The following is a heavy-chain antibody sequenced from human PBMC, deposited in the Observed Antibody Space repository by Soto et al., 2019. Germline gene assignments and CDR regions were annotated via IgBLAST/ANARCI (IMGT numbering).Heavy chain of an antibody. V-gene: IGHV5-51*01. CDR2: IDPGDSDT. D-gene: IGHD4-17*01. CDR1: GYSFTSYW. CDR3: ARPLPTAIFAFDI. Sequence: PXESLKISCKGSGYSFTSYWIGWVRQMPGKGLEWIGIIDPGDSDTRYSPSFHGQVTISPDKSISTAYLQCGSLKASDTAMYYCARPLPTAIFAFDIWGQGKMVTVSS. J-gene: IGHJ3*02.